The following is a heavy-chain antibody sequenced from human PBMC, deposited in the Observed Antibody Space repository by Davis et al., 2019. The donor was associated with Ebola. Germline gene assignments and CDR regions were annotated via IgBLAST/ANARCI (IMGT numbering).Heavy chain of an antibody. D-gene: IGHD3-10*01. Sequence: ASVKVSCKASGYTFTNYGITWVRQAPGQGLEWMGWISAYNGNTNYAQKLQGRVTMTTDTSTSTAYMELRSLRSDDTAVYYCARGWFGELTYYYGMDVWGKGTTVTVSS. J-gene: IGHJ6*04. CDR3: ARGWFGELTYYYGMDV. CDR1: GYTFTNYG. CDR2: ISAYNGNT. V-gene: IGHV1-18*04.